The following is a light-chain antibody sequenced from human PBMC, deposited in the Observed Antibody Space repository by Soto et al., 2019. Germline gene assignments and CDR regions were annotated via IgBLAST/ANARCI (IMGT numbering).Light chain of an antibody. Sequence: DIVMTQSPATLSVSPGERATLSCRASRSVSSNLAWYQQKPGQAPRLLIYGASTRATGIPARFSGSGSGTDLTLTISSLQSEDFAVYYCQQYNNWPITFGQGTRLEIK. V-gene: IGKV3-15*01. CDR1: RSVSSN. CDR2: GAS. J-gene: IGKJ5*01. CDR3: QQYNNWPIT.